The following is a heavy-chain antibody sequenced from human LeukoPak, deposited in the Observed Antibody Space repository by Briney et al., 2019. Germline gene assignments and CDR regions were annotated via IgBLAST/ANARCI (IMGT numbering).Heavy chain of an antibody. CDR1: GFTVSDNY. CDR2: IYSGGTS. J-gene: IGHJ4*02. CDR3: ARGMWGGRFEY. V-gene: IGHV3-53*01. D-gene: IGHD3-16*01. Sequence: GGSPRLSCAASGFTVSDNYMSWVRQAPGKGLQWVSVIYSGGTSYSADSVRGRFIISRDNSKNTLYLQMNSLRADDTAVYYCARGMWGGRFEYWGQGTLVTVSS.